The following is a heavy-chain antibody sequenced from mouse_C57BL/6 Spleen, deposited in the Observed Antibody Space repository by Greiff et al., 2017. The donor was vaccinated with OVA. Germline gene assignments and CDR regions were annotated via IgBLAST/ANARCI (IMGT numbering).Heavy chain of an antibody. V-gene: IGHV1-69*01. J-gene: IGHJ4*01. CDR2: IDPSDSYT. Sequence: VQLQQPGAELVMPGASVKLSCKASGYTFTSYWMHWVKQRPGQGLEWIGEIDPSDSYTNYNQKFKGKSTLTVDKSSSTAYMQLSSLTSEDSAVYYCARRDSSGYAMDYGGQGTSVTVSS. D-gene: IGHD3-2*02. CDR3: ARRDSSGYAMDY. CDR1: GYTFTSYW.